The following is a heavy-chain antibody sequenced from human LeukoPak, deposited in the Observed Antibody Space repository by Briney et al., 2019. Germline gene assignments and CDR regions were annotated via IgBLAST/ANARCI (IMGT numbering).Heavy chain of an antibody. D-gene: IGHD3-10*01. CDR2: IYYSGST. CDR1: GGSISSYY. Sequence: PSETLSLTCTVSGGSISSYYWSWIRQPPGKGLEWIGYIYYSGSTNHNPSLKSRVTISVDTSKNQFSLKLSSVTAADTAVYYCARVPTYYFGSGTTRRHYYYGMDVWGQGTTVTVSS. J-gene: IGHJ6*02. CDR3: ARVPTYYFGSGTTRRHYYYGMDV. V-gene: IGHV4-59*01.